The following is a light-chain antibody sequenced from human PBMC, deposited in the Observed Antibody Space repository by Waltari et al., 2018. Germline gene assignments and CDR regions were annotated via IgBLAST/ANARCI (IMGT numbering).Light chain of an antibody. CDR3: QSYDITLRVV. Sequence: QSVLTQPPSVSGAPGQRVTIACTGSGPNIGAGYDLHWYRQVPRAAPKLLIYGSSSRPLGVPDRFFGSTSGTSASLAIIGLQAEDEADYYCQSYDITLRVVFGGGTKLTVL. V-gene: IGLV1-40*01. CDR1: GPNIGAGYD. CDR2: GSS. J-gene: IGLJ3*02.